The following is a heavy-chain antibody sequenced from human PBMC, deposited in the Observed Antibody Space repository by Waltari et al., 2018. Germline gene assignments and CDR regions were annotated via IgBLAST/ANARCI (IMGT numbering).Heavy chain of an antibody. CDR1: GGSFSGYY. D-gene: IGHD6-13*01. V-gene: IGHV4-34*01. CDR2: VNRSGST. CDR3: ARSWYGGWFDP. Sequence: QVQLQQWGAGLLKPSETLSLTCAVYGGSFSGYYWSWIRQPPGKGLEWIGEVNRSGSTTFHPSRRSRVTISVATSKKQFSLKLCSVTAADTAVYYCARSWYGGWFDPWGQGTLVTVSS. J-gene: IGHJ5*02.